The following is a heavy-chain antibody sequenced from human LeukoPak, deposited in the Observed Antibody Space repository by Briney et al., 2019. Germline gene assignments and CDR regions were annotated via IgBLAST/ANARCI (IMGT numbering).Heavy chain of an antibody. CDR3: AKGGWRTFFDY. V-gene: IGHV3-23*01. Sequence: GGSLRLSCAASGFTFSSYAMSWVRQAPGKGLEWVSTIGGSDGTTDYADSVEGRFTISRDNSKNTLYLQISSLRADDTAVYYCAKGGWRTFFDYWGQGALVTVSS. J-gene: IGHJ4*02. D-gene: IGHD6-19*01. CDR2: IGGSDGTT. CDR1: GFTFSSYA.